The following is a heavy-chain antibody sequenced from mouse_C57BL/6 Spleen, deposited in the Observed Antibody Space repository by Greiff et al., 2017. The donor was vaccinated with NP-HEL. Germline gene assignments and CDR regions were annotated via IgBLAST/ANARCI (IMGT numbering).Heavy chain of an antibody. CDR2: IDPEDGET. J-gene: IGHJ2*01. Sequence: EVQRVESGAELVKPGASVKLSCTASGFNIKDYYMHWVKQRTEQGLEWIGRIDPEDGETKYAPKFQGKATITADTSSNTAYLQLSSLTSEDTAVYYCASLTTVVPFDYWGQGTTLTVSS. D-gene: IGHD1-1*01. CDR3: ASLTTVVPFDY. V-gene: IGHV14-2*01. CDR1: GFNIKDYY.